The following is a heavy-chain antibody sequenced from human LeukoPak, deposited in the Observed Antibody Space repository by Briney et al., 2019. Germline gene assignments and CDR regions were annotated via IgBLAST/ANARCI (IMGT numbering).Heavy chain of an antibody. Sequence: GESLKISCKGSGYSFTSYWISWVRPMPGKGLEWMGRIDPSDSYTNYSPSFQGHVTISADKSISTAYLQWSSLKASDTAMYYCARRSGMVRGVIIKNYYYGMDVWGKGTTVTVAS. D-gene: IGHD3-10*01. CDR3: ARRSGMVRGVIIKNYYYGMDV. J-gene: IGHJ6*04. CDR2: IDPSDSYT. V-gene: IGHV5-10-1*01. CDR1: GYSFTSYW.